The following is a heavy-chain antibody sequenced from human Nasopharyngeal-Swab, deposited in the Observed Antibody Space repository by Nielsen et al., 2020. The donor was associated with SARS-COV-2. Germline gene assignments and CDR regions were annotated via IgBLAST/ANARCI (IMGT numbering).Heavy chain of an antibody. CDR3: ARRSQYYYDSSVHLDY. CDR2: IDPGDSDA. Sequence: GESLKISCKGSGYSFTSYWIGWVRQLPGKGLEWMGIIDPGDSDARFSPSFPGQVTISVDKSISTAYLQWSSLKASDTAIYYCARRSQYYYDSSVHLDYWGQGTLVTVSS. D-gene: IGHD3-22*01. J-gene: IGHJ4*02. CDR1: GYSFTSYW. V-gene: IGHV5-51*01.